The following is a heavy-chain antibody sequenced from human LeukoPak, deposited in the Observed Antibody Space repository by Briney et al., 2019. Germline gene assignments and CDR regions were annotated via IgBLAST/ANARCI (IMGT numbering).Heavy chain of an antibody. CDR3: AMSRRTYYYDSSGPTGY. CDR2: IYHSGST. CDR1: GGSISSGGYS. V-gene: IGHV4-30-2*01. Sequence: SETLSLTCAVSGGSISSGGYSWSWIRQPPGKGLEWIGYIYHSGSTYYNPSLKSRVTISVDRSKNQFSLKLSSVTAADTAVYYCAMSRRTYYYDSSGPTGYWGQGTLVTVSS. D-gene: IGHD3-22*01. J-gene: IGHJ4*02.